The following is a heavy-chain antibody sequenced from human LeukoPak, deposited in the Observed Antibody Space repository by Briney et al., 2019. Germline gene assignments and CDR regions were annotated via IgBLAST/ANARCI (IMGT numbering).Heavy chain of an antibody. CDR2: ISSSSSYI. CDR3: ASNYDSSGYYLGAFDI. J-gene: IGHJ3*02. CDR1: GFTFSSYA. V-gene: IGHV3-21*01. Sequence: GGSLRLSCAASGFTFSSYAMSWVRQAPGKGLEWVSSISSSSSYIYYADSVKGRFTISRDNAKNSLYLQMNSLRAEDTAVYYCASNYDSSGYYLGAFDIWGQGTMVTVSS. D-gene: IGHD3-22*01.